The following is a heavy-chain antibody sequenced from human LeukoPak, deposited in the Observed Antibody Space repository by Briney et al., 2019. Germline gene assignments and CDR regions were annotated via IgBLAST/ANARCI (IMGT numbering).Heavy chain of an antibody. CDR3: ARLPTPQQLVRGYWDYFDY. V-gene: IGHV3-30*04. D-gene: IGHD6-13*01. J-gene: IGHJ4*02. Sequence: GGSLRLSCAASGFTFSSYAMHWVRQAPGKGLEWVAVISYDGSNKYYADSVKGRFTISRDNSKNPLYLQMNSLRAEDTAVYYCARLPTPQQLVRGYWDYFDYWGQGTLVTVSS. CDR2: ISYDGSNK. CDR1: GFTFSSYA.